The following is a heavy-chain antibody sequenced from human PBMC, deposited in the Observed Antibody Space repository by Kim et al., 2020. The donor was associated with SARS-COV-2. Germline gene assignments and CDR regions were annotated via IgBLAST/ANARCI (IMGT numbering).Heavy chain of an antibody. CDR3: SRDPVWFGEFEPWAYYF. J-gene: IGHJ4*01. V-gene: IGHV3-30*04. CDR1: GFTFSSYA. CDR2: ISYDGSNK. Sequence: GGSLRLSCAASGFTFSSYAMHWVRQAPGKGLEWVAIISYDGSNKYYADSVKGRFTISRDNSKNTLYLQMNSLRAEDTAVYYCSRDPVWFGEFEPWAYYF. D-gene: IGHD3-10*01.